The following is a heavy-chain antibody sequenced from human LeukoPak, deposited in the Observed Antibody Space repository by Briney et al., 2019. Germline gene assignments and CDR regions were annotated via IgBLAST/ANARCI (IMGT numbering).Heavy chain of an antibody. J-gene: IGHJ5*02. D-gene: IGHD3-10*01. CDR3: ARDNLRLLWFGELYWFDP. CDR1: GGSIRSSTDY. Sequence: PSETLSLTCTVSGGSIRSSTDYWGWIRQPPGKELEWIGSIYYSGSTNYNPSLKSRVTMSVDTSKNQFSLKLSSVTAADTAVYYCARDNLRLLWFGELYWFDPWGQGTLVTVSS. CDR2: IYYSGST. V-gene: IGHV4-39*07.